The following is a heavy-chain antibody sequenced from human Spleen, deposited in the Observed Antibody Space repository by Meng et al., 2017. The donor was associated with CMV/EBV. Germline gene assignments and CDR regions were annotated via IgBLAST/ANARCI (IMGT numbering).Heavy chain of an antibody. CDR3: ARVDYTSNWETFDF. V-gene: IGHV3-21*01. CDR2: TSSTGRHI. Sequence: AGFTFSKYSMSWVRQAPGKGLEWVSSTSSTGRHIYYSDSVKGRFTISRDNAENSLSLQMNSLRAEDTAAYYCARVDYTSNWETFDFWGQGTLVTVSS. D-gene: IGHD6-13*01. J-gene: IGHJ4*02. CDR1: GFTFSKYS.